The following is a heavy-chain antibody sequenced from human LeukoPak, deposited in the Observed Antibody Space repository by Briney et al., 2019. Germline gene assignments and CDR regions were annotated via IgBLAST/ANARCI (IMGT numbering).Heavy chain of an antibody. D-gene: IGHD2-2*01. CDR3: ASQSRTRGAFDI. CDR2: ISSSSSYI. Sequence: GGSLRLSCAASGFTFSSYSMNWVRQAPGKGLEWVSSISSSSSYIYYADSVKGRFTISRDNAKNSLYLQMNSLRAEDTAVYYCASQSRTRGAFDIWGQGTMVTVPS. CDR1: GFTFSSYS. J-gene: IGHJ3*02. V-gene: IGHV3-21*01.